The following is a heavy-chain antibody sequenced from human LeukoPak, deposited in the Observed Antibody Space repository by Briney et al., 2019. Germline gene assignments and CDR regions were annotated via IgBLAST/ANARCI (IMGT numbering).Heavy chain of an antibody. CDR2: ISSSGSTI. V-gene: IGHV3-48*04. D-gene: IGHD5-12*01. J-gene: IGHJ5*02. Sequence: PGRSLRLSCAASGFTFSSYGMHWVRQAPGKGLEWVSYISSSGSTIYYADSVRGRFTISRDNAKNSLYLQMNSLRAEDTAVYYCARGERLGWFDPWGQGTLVTVSS. CDR3: ARGERLGWFDP. CDR1: GFTFSSYG.